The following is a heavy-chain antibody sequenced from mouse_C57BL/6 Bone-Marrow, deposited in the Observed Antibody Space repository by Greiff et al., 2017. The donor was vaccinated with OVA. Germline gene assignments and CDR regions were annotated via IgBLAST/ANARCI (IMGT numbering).Heavy chain of an antibody. V-gene: IGHV5-16*01. Sequence: EVQLQESEGGLVQPGSSMKLSCTASGFTFSDYYMAWVRQVPEKGLEWVANINYDGSSTYYLDSLKSRFIISRDNAKNILYLQMSSLKSEDTATYYCARDPGSSLDYWGQGTTLTVSS. CDR2: INYDGSST. J-gene: IGHJ2*01. CDR3: ARDPGSSLDY. D-gene: IGHD1-1*01. CDR1: GFTFSDYY.